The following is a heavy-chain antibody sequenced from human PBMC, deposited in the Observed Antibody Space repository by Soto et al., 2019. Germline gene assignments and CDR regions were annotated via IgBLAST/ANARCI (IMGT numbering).Heavy chain of an antibody. CDR3: ARTATIFGVALIDY. Sequence: PSETLSLPCTVSGGSISSYYWSWIRQPPGKGLEWIGYIYYSGSTNYNPSLKSRVTISVDTSKNQFSLKLSSVTAADTAVYYCARTATIFGVALIDYWGQGTLVTVSS. V-gene: IGHV4-59*01. CDR2: IYYSGST. J-gene: IGHJ4*02. D-gene: IGHD3-3*01. CDR1: GGSISSYY.